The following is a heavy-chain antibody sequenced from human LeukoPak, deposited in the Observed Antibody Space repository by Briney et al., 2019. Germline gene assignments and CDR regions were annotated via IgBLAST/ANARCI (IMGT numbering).Heavy chain of an antibody. CDR1: GFAFSSYA. V-gene: IGHV3-30-3*01. D-gene: IGHD2-8*02. Sequence: GGSLRLSCAASGFAFSSYAIHWVRQAPGKGLEWVSFISYDGRIKYYADSTKGRLTISRDNSKNTVSLQMNSLRAEDTAIYYCARDLSEKYCIDYWGQGTQVTVSS. CDR2: ISYDGRIK. J-gene: IGHJ4*02. CDR3: ARDLSEKYCIDY.